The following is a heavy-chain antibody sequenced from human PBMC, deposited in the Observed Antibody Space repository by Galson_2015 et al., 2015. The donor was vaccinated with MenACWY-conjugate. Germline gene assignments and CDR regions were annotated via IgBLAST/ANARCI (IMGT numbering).Heavy chain of an antibody. CDR2: IKSRADGEKT. CDR1: GFSFSNVW. CDR3: TTDRISGGGRPYWDN. Sequence: SLRLSCAATGFSFSNVWMSWVRQAPGKGPEWVARIKSRADGEKTDYAAPVRGRFSISRDDSRNTLYLQMTSLKSDDTAMYYCTTDRISGGGRPYWDNWVQGTLVTVSS. J-gene: IGHJ1*01. V-gene: IGHV3-15*01. D-gene: IGHD2-8*02.